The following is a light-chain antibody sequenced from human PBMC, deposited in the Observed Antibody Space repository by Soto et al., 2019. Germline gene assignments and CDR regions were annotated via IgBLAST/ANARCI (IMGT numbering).Light chain of an antibody. Sequence: EVVMTQSPATLSVSPGERATLSCRASQSVSTKVDWYQHKPGQAPRLLIHGASTRATDIPARFSGSGSGTEFTLTISSLQSEDVGVYYCQQYSDWPLVTFGGGTKVEI. CDR3: QQYSDWPLVT. CDR2: GAS. CDR1: QSVSTK. V-gene: IGKV3-15*01. J-gene: IGKJ4*01.